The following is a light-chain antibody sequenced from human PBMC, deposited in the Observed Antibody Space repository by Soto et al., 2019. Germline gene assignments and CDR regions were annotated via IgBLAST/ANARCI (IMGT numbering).Light chain of an antibody. CDR3: QQYNNWPPWT. Sequence: EVVMTQSPATLPVSPGGRVTLSCRASQSVGNNLAWFQQRPGQPPRLLIYGASTRDPGVPTRFSGRGAGTEFSLTSTSPQFEDFAVYYCQQYNNWPPWTFGQGTKVEIK. J-gene: IGKJ1*01. V-gene: IGKV3D-15*01. CDR2: GAS. CDR1: QSVGNN.